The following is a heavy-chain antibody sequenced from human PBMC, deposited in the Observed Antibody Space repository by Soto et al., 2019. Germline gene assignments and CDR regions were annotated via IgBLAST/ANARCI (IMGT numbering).Heavy chain of an antibody. CDR2: IYFTGNT. Sequence: SETLSLTCTVSGDSVSSGNYYWSWIRQPPGKGLEWIGSIYFTGNTNYNPSLKSRLTMSIDTSRNLFSLRLGSVTAADTAVYYCGRVPVDTYMIYWSDPWGQGTLVTVSS. D-gene: IGHD3-16*01. CDR1: GDSVSSGNYY. CDR3: GRVPVDTYMIYWSDP. J-gene: IGHJ5*02. V-gene: IGHV4-61*01.